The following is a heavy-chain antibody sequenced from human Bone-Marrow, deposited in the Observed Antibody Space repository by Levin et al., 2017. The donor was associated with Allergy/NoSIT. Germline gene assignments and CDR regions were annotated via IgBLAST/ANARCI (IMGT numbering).Heavy chain of an antibody. J-gene: IGHJ6*02. D-gene: IGHD1-26*01. CDR3: ARDRVIVGTTNYFYGMDV. Sequence: SETLSLTCTVSGGSISSYYWSWIRQPPGKGLEWIGYIYYIGSTNYNPSLKSRVTISVDTSKYQFSLRLSSVTAADTAVYYCARDRVIVGTTNYFYGMDVWGQGTTVTVSS. V-gene: IGHV4-59*01. CDR1: GGSISSYY. CDR2: IYYIGST.